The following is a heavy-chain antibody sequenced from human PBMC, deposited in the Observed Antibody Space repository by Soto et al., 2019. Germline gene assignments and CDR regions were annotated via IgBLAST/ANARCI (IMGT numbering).Heavy chain of an antibody. J-gene: IGHJ5*02. V-gene: IGHV3-30-3*01. Sequence: PGGSLRLSCAASGFTFSSYAMHWVRQAPGKGLEWVAVISYDGSNKYYADPVKGRFTISRDNSKNTLYLQMNSLRAEDTAVYYCARDLGPSGYEPQSFDPWGQGTRVTVPQ. CDR2: ISYDGSNK. CDR1: GFTFSSYA. D-gene: IGHD5-12*01. CDR3: ARDLGPSGYEPQSFDP.